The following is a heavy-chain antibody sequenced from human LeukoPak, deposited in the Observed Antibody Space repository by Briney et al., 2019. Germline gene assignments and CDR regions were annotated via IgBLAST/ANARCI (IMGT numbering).Heavy chain of an antibody. CDR2: IYYSGST. CDR3: ARAFGYSYGYDY. V-gene: IGHV4-59*11. CDR1: GGSISSHY. J-gene: IGHJ4*02. Sequence: SETLSLTCTVSGGSISSHYWSWIRQPPGKGLEWIGYIYYSGSTNYNPSLKSRVTISVDTSKNQFSLKLSSVTAADTAVYYCARAFGYSYGYDYWGQGTLVTVSP. D-gene: IGHD5-18*01.